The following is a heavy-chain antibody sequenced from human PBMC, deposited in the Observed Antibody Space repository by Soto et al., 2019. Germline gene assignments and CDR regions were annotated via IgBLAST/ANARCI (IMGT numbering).Heavy chain of an antibody. V-gene: IGHV4-59*01. CDR2: IYYSGST. CDR1: GGSISSYY. D-gene: IGHD6-19*01. Sequence: PSETLPLPCTASGGSISSYYWSWIRQPPGKGLEWIGYIYYSGSTNYNPSLKSRVTISVDTSKNQFSLKLSSVTAADTAVYYCATTYSSGWNYYYYGMDVWGQGTTVTVSS. CDR3: ATTYSSGWNYYYYGMDV. J-gene: IGHJ6*02.